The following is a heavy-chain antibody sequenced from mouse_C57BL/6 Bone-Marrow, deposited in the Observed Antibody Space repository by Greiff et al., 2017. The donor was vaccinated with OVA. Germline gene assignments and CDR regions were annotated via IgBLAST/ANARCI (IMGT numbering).Heavy chain of an antibody. D-gene: IGHD2-4*01. Sequence: QVQLQQSGPELVKPGASVKLSCKASGYTFTSYDINWVKQRPGQGLEWIGWIYPRDGSTKYNEKFKGKATLTVDTSSSTSYMELHSLTSEDSAVYFFARDRLRHGYYYAMDYWGQGTSVTVSS. J-gene: IGHJ4*01. CDR1: GYTFTSYD. CDR3: ARDRLRHGYYYAMDY. V-gene: IGHV1-85*01. CDR2: IYPRDGST.